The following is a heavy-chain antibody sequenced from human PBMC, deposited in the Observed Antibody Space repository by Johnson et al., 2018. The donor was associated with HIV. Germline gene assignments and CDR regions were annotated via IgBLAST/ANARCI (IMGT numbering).Heavy chain of an antibody. V-gene: IGHV3-20*04. CDR1: GLTFRSYG. CDR3: ARVGGYRAFDI. D-gene: IGHD5-18*01. J-gene: IGHJ3*02. Sequence: MMLVESGGGVVQPGGSLILSCAAPGLTFRSYGMSWVRQAPGKGLEWVSGFNWLGGTTCSADAVMGRFTISIDNTNNSLYLQMNSRRAGDTAVYYCARVGGYRAFDIWGQGTMVTVSS. CDR2: FNWLGGTT.